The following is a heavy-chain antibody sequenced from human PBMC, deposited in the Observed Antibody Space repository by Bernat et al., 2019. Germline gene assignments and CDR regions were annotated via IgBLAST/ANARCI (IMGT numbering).Heavy chain of an antibody. J-gene: IGHJ4*02. CDR1: GFTFLSYA. CDR3: VKGAYYYHNSSAYLDH. Sequence: EVQLLESGGGLVQPGGSLRLSCAASGFTFLSYAMSWVRQAPGKGPEWVSAMSGSCIDTYYTDSVKGRFTISRDNSKDTLYLQMNSMRAEDTAVYFCVKGAYYYHNSSAYLDHWGQGTLVTVSS. D-gene: IGHD3-22*01. V-gene: IGHV3-23*01. CDR2: MSGSCIDT.